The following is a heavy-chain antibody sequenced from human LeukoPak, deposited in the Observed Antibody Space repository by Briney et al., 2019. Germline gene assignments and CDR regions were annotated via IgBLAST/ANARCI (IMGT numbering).Heavy chain of an antibody. V-gene: IGHV3-7*01. CDR1: GFTFSAYW. Sequence: PGGSLRLSCAASGFTFSAYWMTWVRQAPEKGLEWVANIQQDGSAKYYVDSVRGRFTISRDNAKNSLYLQMNSLRAEDTAVYYCARDCSSYYYGSGSYYPHDYWGQGTLVTVSS. CDR3: ARDCSSYYYGSGSYYPHDY. J-gene: IGHJ4*02. D-gene: IGHD3-10*01. CDR2: IQQDGSAK.